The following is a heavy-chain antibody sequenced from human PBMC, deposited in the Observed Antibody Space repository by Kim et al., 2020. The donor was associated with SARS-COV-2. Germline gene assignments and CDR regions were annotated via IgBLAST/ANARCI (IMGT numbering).Heavy chain of an antibody. CDR2: IIPVFGTA. CDR1: GGHFDNYA. V-gene: IGHV1-69*13. CDR3: ARKGNGQNGINYGMDV. J-gene: IGHJ6*02. D-gene: IGHD1-1*01. Sequence: SVKVSCKASGGHFDNYAISWVRQAPGQGLEWMGGIIPVFGTADYRQKFQGRVTITADQSTNTVYMELSSLRPDDTAVYYCARKGNGQNGINYGMDVWCQ.